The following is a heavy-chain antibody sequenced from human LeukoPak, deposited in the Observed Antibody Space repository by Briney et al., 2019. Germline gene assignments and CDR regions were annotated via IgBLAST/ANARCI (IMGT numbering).Heavy chain of an antibody. J-gene: IGHJ3*02. D-gene: IGHD6-19*01. CDR1: GYTFSRYG. Sequence: ASVKVSCKASGYTFSRYGITWVRQAPGQGLEWMGWISTYNGNTKYTHKLQARITMTTDTSTNTAYMELRSLRSDDTALYYCARVWLGNAFDIWGQGIMVTVSS. CDR2: ISTYNGNT. CDR3: ARVWLGNAFDI. V-gene: IGHV1-18*01.